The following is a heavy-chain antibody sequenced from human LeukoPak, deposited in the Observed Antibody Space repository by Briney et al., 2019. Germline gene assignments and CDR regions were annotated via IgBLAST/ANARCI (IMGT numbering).Heavy chain of an antibody. J-gene: IGHJ6*03. CDR1: GFTVSRNY. V-gene: IGHV3-66*02. CDR3: ARGDSVYDYPYYYYLDV. CDR2: LYGGGSA. Sequence: GGSLRLSCAASGFTVSRNYMTWVRQAPGKGREWVSVLYGGGSAYYADSVEGRFTISRDNSKNTLSHQMNNLRTEDTAVYYCARGDSVYDYPYYYYLDVWGKGTPVTVSS. D-gene: IGHD5/OR15-5a*01.